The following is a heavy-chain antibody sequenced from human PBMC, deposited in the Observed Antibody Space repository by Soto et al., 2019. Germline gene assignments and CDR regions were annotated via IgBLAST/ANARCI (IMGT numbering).Heavy chain of an antibody. Sequence: SVKVSCKASGGTFSSYAISWVRQAPGQGLEWMGGIIPIFGTANYAQKFQGRVTITADKSTSTAYMELSSLRSGDTAVYYCARDKMGDSGYAPRGYYFDYWGQGTLVTVSS. CDR3: ARDKMGDSGYAPRGYYFDY. CDR1: GGTFSSYA. CDR2: IIPIFGTA. D-gene: IGHD5-12*01. V-gene: IGHV1-69*06. J-gene: IGHJ4*02.